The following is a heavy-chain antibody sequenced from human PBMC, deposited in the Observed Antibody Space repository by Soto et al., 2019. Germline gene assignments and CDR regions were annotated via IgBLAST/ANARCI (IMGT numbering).Heavy chain of an antibody. D-gene: IGHD3-3*01. CDR3: ARVGITIFGVVPGYYYGMDV. V-gene: IGHV1-69*13. CDR2: IIPIFGTA. Sequence: SVKVSCKASGGTFSSYAISWVRQAPGQGLEWMGGIIPIFGTANYAQKFQGRVTITADESTSTAYMELSSLRSEDTAVYYCARVGITIFGVVPGYYYGMDVWGQGTTVTVSS. CDR1: GGTFSSYA. J-gene: IGHJ6*02.